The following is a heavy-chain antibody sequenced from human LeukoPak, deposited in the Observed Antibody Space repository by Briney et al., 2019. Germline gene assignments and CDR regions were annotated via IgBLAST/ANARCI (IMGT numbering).Heavy chain of an antibody. Sequence: GGSLRLSCAASGFTFSSYGMHWVRQAPGKGLEWVAFIRYDGSNKYYADSVKGRFTISRDNSKNTLYLQMNSLRAEDTAVYYCAKDPFGYGYGPYLDYWGQGTLVTVSS. CDR2: IRYDGSNK. CDR1: GFTFSSYG. D-gene: IGHD5-18*01. J-gene: IGHJ4*02. V-gene: IGHV3-30*02. CDR3: AKDPFGYGYGPYLDY.